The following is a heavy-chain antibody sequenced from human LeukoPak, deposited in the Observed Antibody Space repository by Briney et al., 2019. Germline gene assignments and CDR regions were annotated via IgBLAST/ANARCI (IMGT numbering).Heavy chain of an antibody. J-gene: IGHJ4*02. CDR3: ARAPPPTVTPDY. CDR2: MNPNSGNT. D-gene: IGHD4-11*01. CDR1: GYTFTGYY. Sequence: ASVKVSCKASGYTFTGYYMHWVRQATGQGLEWMGWMNPNSGNTGYAQKFQGRVTMTRNTSISTAYMELSSLRSEDTAVYYCARAPPPTVTPDYWGQGTLVTVS. V-gene: IGHV1-8*02.